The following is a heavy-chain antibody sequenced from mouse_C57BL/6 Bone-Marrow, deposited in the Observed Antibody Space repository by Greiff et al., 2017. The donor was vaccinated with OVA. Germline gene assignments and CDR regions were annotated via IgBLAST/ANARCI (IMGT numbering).Heavy chain of an antibody. CDR1: GYSFTGYY. V-gene: IGHV1-42*01. Sequence: EVQLQQSGPELVKPGASVKISCKASGYSFTGYYMNWVKQSPEKSLEWIGEINPSTGGTTYNQKFKAKATLTVDKSSSTAYMQLKSLTSEDSAVYYCARFTTVVATDAMDYWGQGTSVTVSS. D-gene: IGHD1-1*01. CDR3: ARFTTVVATDAMDY. J-gene: IGHJ4*01. CDR2: INPSTGGT.